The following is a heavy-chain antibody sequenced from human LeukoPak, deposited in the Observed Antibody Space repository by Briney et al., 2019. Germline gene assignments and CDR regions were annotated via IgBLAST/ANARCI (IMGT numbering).Heavy chain of an antibody. CDR2: INHSGST. D-gene: IGHD3-9*01. Sequence: SETLSLTCAVYGGSFSGYYWSWIRQPPGKGLEWIGEINHSGSTNYNPSIKSRVTISVDTSKNQFSLKLSSVTAADTAVYYCARGRPLYYDILTVYPNPLYYYCGMDVWGQGTTVTVSS. V-gene: IGHV4-34*01. CDR1: GGSFSGYY. CDR3: ARGRPLYYDILTVYPNPLYYYCGMDV. J-gene: IGHJ6*02.